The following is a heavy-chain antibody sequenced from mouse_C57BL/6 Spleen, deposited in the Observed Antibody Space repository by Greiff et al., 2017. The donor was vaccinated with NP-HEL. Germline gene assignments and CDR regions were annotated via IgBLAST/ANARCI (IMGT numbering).Heavy chain of an antibody. CDR1: GYTFTSYG. Sequence: VKLMESGAELARPGASVKLSCKASGYTFTSYGISWVKQRTGQGLEWIGEIYPRSGNTYYNEKFKGKATLTADKSSSTAYMELRSLTSEDSAVYFCASSYYGSSLWYFDVWGTGTTVTVSS. J-gene: IGHJ1*03. CDR2: IYPRSGNT. CDR3: ASSYYGSSLWYFDV. V-gene: IGHV1-81*01. D-gene: IGHD1-1*01.